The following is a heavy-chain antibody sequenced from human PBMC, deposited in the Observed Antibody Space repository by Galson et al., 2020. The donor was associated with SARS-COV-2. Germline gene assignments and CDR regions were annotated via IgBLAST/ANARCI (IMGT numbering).Heavy chain of an antibody. D-gene: IGHD6-19*01. J-gene: IGHJ4*02. CDR2: INHSGST. V-gene: IGHV4-34*01. Sequence: SETLSLTCAVYGGSFSGYYWSWIRQPPGKGLEWIGEINHSGSTNYNPSLKSRVTISVDTSKNQFSLKLSSVTAADTAAYYCARGRYSSGWYGEKYYFDYWGQGTLVTVSS. CDR3: ARGRYSSGWYGEKYYFDY. CDR1: GGSFSGYY.